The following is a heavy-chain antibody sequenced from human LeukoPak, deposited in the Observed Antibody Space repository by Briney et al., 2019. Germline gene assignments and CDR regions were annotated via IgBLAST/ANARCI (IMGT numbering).Heavy chain of an antibody. CDR3: ARGKYSSCWKDWFDP. V-gene: IGHV3-11*04. CDR1: GFTFSDYY. J-gene: IGHJ5*02. CDR2: ISSSGSTI. D-gene: IGHD6-13*01. Sequence: GGSLRLSCAASGFTFSDYYMSWIRQAPGKGLEWVSYISSSGSTIYYADSVKGRFTISRDNAKNSLYLQMNSLRAEDTAVYYCARGKYSSCWKDWFDPWGQGTLVTVSS.